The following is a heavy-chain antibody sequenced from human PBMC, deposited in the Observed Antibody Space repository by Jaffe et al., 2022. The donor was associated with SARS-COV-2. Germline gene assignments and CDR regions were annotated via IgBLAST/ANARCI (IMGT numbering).Heavy chain of an antibody. V-gene: IGHV3-15*01. D-gene: IGHD2-8*02. CDR3: TTGSRLVPWDY. Sequence: QLVESGGGLVKPGGSLRLACAASGFSFTIAWMSWVRQAPGKGLEWVGRVKSKANGGTTDYAAPVIGRFTVSRDDSKNMLYLEMSSLKTEDTAVYYCTTGSRLVPWDYWGQGTLVTVSS. CDR1: GFSFTIAW. J-gene: IGHJ4*02. CDR2: VKSKANGGTT.